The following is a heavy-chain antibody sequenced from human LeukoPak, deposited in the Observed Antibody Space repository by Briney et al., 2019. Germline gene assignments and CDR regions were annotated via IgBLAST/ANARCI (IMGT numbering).Heavy chain of an antibody. CDR2: ISSTTSYI. CDR1: GFTFSSYS. CDR3: ARVPVRGSEDY. V-gene: IGHV3-21*01. J-gene: IGHJ4*02. D-gene: IGHD3-10*01. Sequence: GGSLRLSCAASGFTFSSYSMNWVRQAPGKGLEWVSSISSTTSYIYYADSVKGRFTISRDNAKNSLYLQMNSLRAEDTAVYYCARVPVRGSEDYWGQGTLVTVSS.